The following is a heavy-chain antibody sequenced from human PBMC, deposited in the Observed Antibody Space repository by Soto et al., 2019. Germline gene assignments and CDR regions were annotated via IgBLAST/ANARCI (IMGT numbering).Heavy chain of an antibody. CDR3: TRGPRVDSAGTGAH. J-gene: IGHJ4*02. CDR1: GFSFSTYW. D-gene: IGHD6-13*01. CDR2: ISGDGNTT. Sequence: DVQLVESGGGLAQPGGSLRLSCTASGFSFSTYWMHWVRQVPGKGPVWVLRISGDGNTTTYADSVKGRFTISRDNANNILYLEMNTLRAEDTAVYHCTRGPRVDSAGTGAHWGQGTLVTVSS. V-gene: IGHV3-74*03.